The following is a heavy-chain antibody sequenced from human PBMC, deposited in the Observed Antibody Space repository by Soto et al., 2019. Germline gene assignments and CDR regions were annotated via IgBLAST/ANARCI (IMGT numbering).Heavy chain of an antibody. V-gene: IGHV3-30-3*01. CDR3: ARDNPRRHYFDY. Sequence: GGSLRLSCAASGFTFSSYAMHWVRQAPGKGLEWVAVISYDGSNKYYADSVKGRFTISRDNSKNTLYLQMNSLRAEDTAVYYCARDNPRRHYFDYWGQGTLVTVSS. CDR1: GFTFSSYA. J-gene: IGHJ4*02. CDR2: ISYDGSNK.